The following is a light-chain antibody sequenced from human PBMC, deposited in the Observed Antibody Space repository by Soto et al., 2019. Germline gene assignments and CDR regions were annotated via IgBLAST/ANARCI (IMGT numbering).Light chain of an antibody. J-gene: IGKJ1*01. V-gene: IGKV1-39*01. CDR3: QPGYSTPPT. CDR2: AAS. Sequence: DIQMTQSPSSLSASVGDRVTITCRASQSISSYLNLYQQKPGKAPTLLIYAASSLQSGVQSRFSGSGSGTDFTLTISSLQPEDFATYYCQPGYSTPPTFGHGTKV. CDR1: QSISSY.